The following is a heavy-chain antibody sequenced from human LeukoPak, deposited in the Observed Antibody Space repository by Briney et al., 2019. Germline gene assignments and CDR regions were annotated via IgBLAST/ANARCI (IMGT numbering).Heavy chain of an antibody. V-gene: IGHV3-23*01. CDR3: AKGHGYSYGTYYFDY. D-gene: IGHD5-18*01. J-gene: IGHJ4*02. CDR1: GHTFSSYA. CDR2: ISGSGGST. Sequence: GGSLRLSCAASGHTFSSYAMSWVRQAPGKGLEWVSAISGSGGSTYYADSVKGRFTISRDNSKNTLYLQMNSLRAEDTAVYYCAKGHGYSYGTYYFDYWGQGTLVTVSS.